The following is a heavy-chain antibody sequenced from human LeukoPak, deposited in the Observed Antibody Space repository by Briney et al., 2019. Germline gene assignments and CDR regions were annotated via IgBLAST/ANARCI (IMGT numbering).Heavy chain of an antibody. Sequence: GASVKVSCKASGYTFTSYDINWVRQATGQGLEWMGWMNPNSGNTGYAQKFQGRVTMTWNTFISTAYMELSSLRSEDTAVYYCARLLRFWFDPWGQGALLTVSS. J-gene: IGHJ5*02. D-gene: IGHD4-17*01. CDR1: GYTFTSYD. CDR3: ARLLRFWFDP. CDR2: MNPNSGNT. V-gene: IGHV1-8*01.